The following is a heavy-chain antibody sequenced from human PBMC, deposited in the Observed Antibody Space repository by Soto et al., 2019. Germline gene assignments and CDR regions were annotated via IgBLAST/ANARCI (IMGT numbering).Heavy chain of an antibody. D-gene: IGHD2-2*01. Sequence: HPGGSLRLSCAASGFTFDDYAMHWVRQAPGKGLEWVSGISWNSGSIGCADSVKGRFTISRDNAKNSLYLQMNSLRAEDTALYYCAKDIGVLVPAATTFYYYYGMDVWGQGTTVTVSS. CDR2: ISWNSGSI. V-gene: IGHV3-9*01. J-gene: IGHJ6*02. CDR3: AKDIGVLVPAATTFYYYYGMDV. CDR1: GFTFDDYA.